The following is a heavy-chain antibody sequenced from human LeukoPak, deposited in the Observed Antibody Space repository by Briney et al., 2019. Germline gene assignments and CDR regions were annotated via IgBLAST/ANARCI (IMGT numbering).Heavy chain of an antibody. CDR2: ISSSGSTI. CDR1: GFPFSSHG. D-gene: IGHD3-10*02. CDR3: AELGITMIGGV. V-gene: IGHV3-48*04. Sequence: GGTLRLSCAGSGFPFSSHGMNWVRQAPGKGLEWVSYISSSGSTIYYADSVKGRFTISRGNAKNSLYLQMNSLRAEDTAVYYCAELGITMIGGVWGKGTTVTISS. J-gene: IGHJ6*04.